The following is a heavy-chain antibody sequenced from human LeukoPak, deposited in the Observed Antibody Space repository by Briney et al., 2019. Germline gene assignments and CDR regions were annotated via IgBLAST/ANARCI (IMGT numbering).Heavy chain of an antibody. Sequence: GGSLRLFCAASGFTFSSYAMHWVRQAPGKGLEWVAVISYVGSNKYYADSVKGRFTISRDNSKNTLYLQMNILRAEDTAVYYCARAPSYSISNWFDPWGQGTLVTVSS. CDR2: ISYVGSNK. J-gene: IGHJ5*02. CDR1: GFTFSSYA. V-gene: IGHV3-30-3*01. D-gene: IGHD2-21*01. CDR3: ARAPSYSISNWFDP.